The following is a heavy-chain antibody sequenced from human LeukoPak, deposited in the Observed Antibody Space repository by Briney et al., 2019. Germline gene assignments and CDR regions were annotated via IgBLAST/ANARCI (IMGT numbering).Heavy chain of an antibody. J-gene: IGHJ4*02. D-gene: IGHD6-6*01. CDR2: IYYSGST. CDR3: ARSGSSTHC. CDR1: GGSISSSSYY. V-gene: IGHV4-39*01. Sequence: SETLSLTCTVSGGSISSSSYYWGWIRQPPGKGLEWIGSIYYSGSTYYNPSLKSRVTISVDTSKNQFSLKLSSVTAADTAVYYCARSGSSTHCWGQGTLVTVSS.